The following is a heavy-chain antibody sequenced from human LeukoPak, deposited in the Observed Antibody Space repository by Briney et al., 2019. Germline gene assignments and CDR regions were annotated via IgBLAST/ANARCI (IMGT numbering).Heavy chain of an antibody. D-gene: IGHD6-19*01. Sequence: GGSLRLSCAASGFTFRNYGMHWVRLAPGKGLEWVAVISYDGSNKYYADSVKGRFTISRDNSKNTLYLQMNSLRAEDTAVFYCAKAGDSSGWYIMDYWGQGTLVTVSS. V-gene: IGHV3-30*18. CDR3: AKAGDSSGWYIMDY. J-gene: IGHJ4*02. CDR1: GFTFRNYG. CDR2: ISYDGSNK.